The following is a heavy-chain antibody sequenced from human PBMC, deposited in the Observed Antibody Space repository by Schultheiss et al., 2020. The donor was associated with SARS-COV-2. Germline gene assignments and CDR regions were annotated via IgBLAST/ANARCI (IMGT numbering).Heavy chain of an antibody. CDR2: ISSSGSTI. Sequence: GGSQRLSCAASGFTFSDYYMSWIRQAPGKGLEWVSYISSSGSTIYYADSVKGRFTISRDNAKNSLYLQMNSLRAEDTAVYYCASSLGYYWYFDLWGRGTLVTVSS. D-gene: IGHD3-22*01. CDR3: ASSLGYYWYFDL. V-gene: IGHV3-11*01. J-gene: IGHJ2*01. CDR1: GFTFSDYY.